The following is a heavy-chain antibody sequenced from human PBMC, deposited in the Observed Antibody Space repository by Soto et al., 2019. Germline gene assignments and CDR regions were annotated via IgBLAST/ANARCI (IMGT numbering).Heavy chain of an antibody. CDR2: VANDGSNQ. Sequence: QVQLVESGGGVVQPGRSLRLSCAASGSTFSSYGMQWVRQSPGEGPEWVAIVANDGSNQYYAESVKGRFTISRDNSKTTVFLEMDSLRPEDTAVYYCARSSGGSSWYPPDYWGQGTLVTVSS. J-gene: IGHJ4*02. V-gene: IGHV3-30*03. CDR1: GSTFSSYG. CDR3: ARSSGGSSWYPPDY. D-gene: IGHD6-13*01.